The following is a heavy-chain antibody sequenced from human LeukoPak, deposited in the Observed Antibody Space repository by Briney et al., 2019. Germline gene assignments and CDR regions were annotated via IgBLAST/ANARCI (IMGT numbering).Heavy chain of an antibody. CDR3: VKGRISEDGLDF. V-gene: IGHV3-23*01. CDR2: ISSSGNT. CDR1: GFTFSRSA. D-gene: IGHD6-13*01. Sequence: GGSLRLSCAASGFTFSRSAMTWVRQTPGKGLDWVSSISSSGNTYYADSVKGRFTISRDNSKNMLYLQMNSLRAEDTAVYYCVKGRISEDGLDFWGQGTLVTVSS. J-gene: IGHJ4*02.